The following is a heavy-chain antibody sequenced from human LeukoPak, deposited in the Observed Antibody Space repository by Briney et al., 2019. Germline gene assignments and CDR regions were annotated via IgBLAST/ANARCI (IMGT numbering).Heavy chain of an antibody. CDR3: ARDSGTSVYFDY. CDR1: GGTFSSYA. V-gene: IGHV1-69*06. D-gene: IGHD1-7*01. Sequence: ASVKVSYKASGGTFSSYAISWVRQAPGQGLEWMGGIIPIFGTANYAQKFQGRVTITADKSTSTAYMELSSLRSEDTAVYYCARDSGTSVYFDYWGQGTLVTVSS. CDR2: IIPIFGTA. J-gene: IGHJ4*02.